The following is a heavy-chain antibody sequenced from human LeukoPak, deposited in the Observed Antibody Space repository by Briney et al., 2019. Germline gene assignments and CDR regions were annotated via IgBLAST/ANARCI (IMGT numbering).Heavy chain of an antibody. CDR3: AEGLGGGAFDI. Sequence: SETLSLTCAVSGYSISSGCYWGWIRQPPGKGLEWIGSIYHSGSTYYNPSLKSRVTISVDTSKNQFSLKLSSVTAADTAVYYCAEGLGGGAFDIWGQGTMVTVSS. CDR1: GYSISSGCY. D-gene: IGHD3-16*01. CDR2: IYHSGST. J-gene: IGHJ3*02. V-gene: IGHV4-38-2*01.